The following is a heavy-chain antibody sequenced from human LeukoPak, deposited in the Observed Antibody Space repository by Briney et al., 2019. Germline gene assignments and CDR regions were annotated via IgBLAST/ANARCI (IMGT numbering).Heavy chain of an antibody. CDR1: GFTFSTYG. J-gene: IGHJ4*02. CDR3: SSGGYCTSTSCYGVY. CDR2: IRSKANNYAT. Sequence: GGSLRLSCAASGFTFSTYGMNWVRQASGKGLEWVGRIRSKANNYATAYAASVKGRFTISRDDLQNTAYLEMNSLKTEDTGVYYCSSGGYCTSTSCYGVYWGQGTLVTVSS. D-gene: IGHD2-2*01. V-gene: IGHV3-73*01.